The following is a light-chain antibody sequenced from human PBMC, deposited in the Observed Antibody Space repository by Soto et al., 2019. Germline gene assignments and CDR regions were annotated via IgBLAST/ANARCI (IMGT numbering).Light chain of an antibody. J-gene: IGKJ1*01. CDR2: DAS. V-gene: IGKV1-6*02. CDR3: LQDYTYPWT. CDR1: QGIRND. Sequence: ATQMTQSPSTLSASVGDRVTITFRASQGIRNDLGWYQQKPGKAPKLLIYDASTLHSGVPSRFSGSGSGTDFTLTISSLQPEDFASYYCLQDYTYPWTFGQGTKVDI.